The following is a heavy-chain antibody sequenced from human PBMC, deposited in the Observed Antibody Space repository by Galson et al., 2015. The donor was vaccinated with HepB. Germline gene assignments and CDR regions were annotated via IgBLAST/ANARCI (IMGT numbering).Heavy chain of an antibody. CDR2: IIPIFGTT. D-gene: IGHD3-16*01. J-gene: IGHJ4*02. V-gene: IGHV1-69*13. CDR3: ARDVHNYGDYYFDY. Sequence: SVKVSCKASGGTFSSYVITWVRRAPGQGLEWMGGIIPIFGTTNYAQKFQGRVTMTADESTSTAYMELSSLRSEDTAVYYCARDVHNYGDYYFDYWGQGTPVTVSS. CDR1: GGTFSSYV.